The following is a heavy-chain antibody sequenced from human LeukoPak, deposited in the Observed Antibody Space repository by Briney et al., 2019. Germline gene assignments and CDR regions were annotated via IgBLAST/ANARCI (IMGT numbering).Heavy chain of an antibody. J-gene: IGHJ4*02. D-gene: IGHD2-15*01. CDR1: GFMFSGYA. Sequence: GESLKISCAASGFMFSGYAMNWVRQAPGKGLEWVSTISFSGFRTYYADSVEGRFTISRDNSKNTVYLQMSGLRAEDTAVYYCARVAEYCSGGSCYTGDHWGQGTLATVSS. CDR2: ISFSGFRT. V-gene: IGHV3-23*01. CDR3: ARVAEYCSGGSCYTGDH.